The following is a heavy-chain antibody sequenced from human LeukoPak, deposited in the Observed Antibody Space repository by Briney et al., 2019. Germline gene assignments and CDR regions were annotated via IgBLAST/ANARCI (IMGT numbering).Heavy chain of an antibody. CDR1: GGSISSYY. CDR2: IYTSGST. CDR3: ARDGCSGGSCRYNWFDP. V-gene: IGHV4-4*07. Sequence: PSETLSLTCTVSGGSISSYYWSWIRQPAGKGLEWIGRIYTSGSTNYNPSLKSRVTMSVDTSKNQFSPKLSSVTAADTAVYYCARDGCSGGSCRYNWFDPWGQGTLVTVSS. D-gene: IGHD2-15*01. J-gene: IGHJ5*02.